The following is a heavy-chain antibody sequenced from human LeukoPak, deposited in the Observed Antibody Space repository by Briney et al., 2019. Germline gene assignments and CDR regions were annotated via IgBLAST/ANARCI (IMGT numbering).Heavy chain of an antibody. V-gene: IGHV3-9*01. CDR3: AKGQNRIAARPPVY. J-gene: IGHJ4*02. D-gene: IGHD6-6*01. CDR2: ISWNSGSI. Sequence: PGGSLRLSCAASGFTFDDYAMHWVRQAPGKGLEWVSGISWNSGSIGYADSVKGRFTISRDNAKNSLYLQMNSLRAEDTALYYCAKGQNRIAARPPVYWGQGTLVTVSS. CDR1: GFTFDDYA.